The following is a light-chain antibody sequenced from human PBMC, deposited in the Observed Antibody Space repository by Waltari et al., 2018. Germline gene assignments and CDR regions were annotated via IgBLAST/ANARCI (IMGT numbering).Light chain of an antibody. V-gene: IGKV1-5*03. CDR3: QQYNSYPYT. CDR2: KAS. J-gene: IGKJ2*01. CDR1: QSITFW. Sequence: CRASQSITFWLAWYQQKPGKAPKLLIYKASTLEGGVPSRFSGSGSGTEFTLTISSLQPDDFATYHCQQYNSYPYTFGQGTKLEIK.